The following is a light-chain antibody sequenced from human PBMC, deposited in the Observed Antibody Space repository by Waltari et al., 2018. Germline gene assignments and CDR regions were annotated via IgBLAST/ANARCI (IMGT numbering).Light chain of an antibody. CDR3: QQYSSTVMYT. CDR1: QGVLNPTNKNNY. CDR2: WAS. V-gene: IGKV4-1*01. J-gene: IGKJ2*01. Sequence: DIWMTQSPDSLTVSLGQWATITCQSSQGVLNPTNKNNYLAWFQQRPGQPPKMIISWASTRESGVPDRFSGSGSATDFTLTIDSLQAEDVAVYFCQQYSSTVMYTFGQGTKLEI.